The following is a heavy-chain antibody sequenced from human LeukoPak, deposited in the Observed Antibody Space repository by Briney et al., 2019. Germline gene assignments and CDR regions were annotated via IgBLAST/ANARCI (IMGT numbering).Heavy chain of an antibody. Sequence: ASVKVSCKASGYTFTSYYMHWVRQAPGQGREWMGIINPSGGSTSYAQKFQGRVTMTRDTSTSTVYMELSSLSSEDTAVYYCARERLRFLEWLFNTRNWFDPWGQGTLVTVSS. D-gene: IGHD3-3*01. CDR1: GYTFTSYY. CDR3: ARERLRFLEWLFNTRNWFDP. J-gene: IGHJ5*02. V-gene: IGHV1-46*01. CDR2: INPSGGST.